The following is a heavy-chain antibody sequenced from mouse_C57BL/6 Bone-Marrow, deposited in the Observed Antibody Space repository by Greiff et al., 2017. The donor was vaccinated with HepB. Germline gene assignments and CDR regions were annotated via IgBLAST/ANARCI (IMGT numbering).Heavy chain of an antibody. CDR3: ARSPSYYYGSSYAMDY. J-gene: IGHJ4*01. CDR2: INPNNGGT. V-gene: IGHV1-26*01. CDR1: GYTFTDYY. D-gene: IGHD1-1*01. Sequence: VQLQQSGPELVKPGASVKISCKASGYTFTDYYMNWVKQSHGKSLEWIGDINPNNGGTSYNQKFKGKATLTVDKSSSTAYMELRSLTSEVSAVYYCARSPSYYYGSSYAMDYWGQGTSVTVSS.